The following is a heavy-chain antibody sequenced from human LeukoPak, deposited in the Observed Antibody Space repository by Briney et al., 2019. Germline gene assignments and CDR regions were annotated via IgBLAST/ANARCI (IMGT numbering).Heavy chain of an antibody. Sequence: SQTLSLTCTVSDGSISSGAYYWTWIRQPPGKGLEWIGSIYYSGSTYYNPSLKSRVTISVDTSKNQFSLKLSSVTAADTAVYYCAGLTPTYYFDYWGQGTLVTVSS. D-gene: IGHD4/OR15-4a*01. V-gene: IGHV4-39*01. CDR1: DGSISSGAYY. CDR3: AGLTPTYYFDY. CDR2: IYYSGST. J-gene: IGHJ4*02.